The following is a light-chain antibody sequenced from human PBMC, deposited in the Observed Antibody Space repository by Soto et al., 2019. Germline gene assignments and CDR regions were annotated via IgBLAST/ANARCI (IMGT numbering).Light chain of an antibody. V-gene: IGKV4-1*01. J-gene: IGKJ4*01. CDR1: QSVLYSSNNKNY. Sequence: DIVMTPSPDSLAVSLGERATINCKSSQSVLYSSNNKNYLAWYQRKPGQPPKLLIYWASTRESGVPGRFSGSGSRTDFTLTISSLQAEDVAVYYCQQYYTTPLTFGGGTKVEIK. CDR2: WAS. CDR3: QQYYTTPLT.